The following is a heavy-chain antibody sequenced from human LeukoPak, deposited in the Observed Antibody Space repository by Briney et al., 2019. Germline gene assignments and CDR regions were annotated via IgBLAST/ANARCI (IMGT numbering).Heavy chain of an antibody. CDR1: GFTFSSYG. V-gene: IGHV3-33*01. CDR2: IWYDGSNK. Sequence: PGGSLRLSCAASGFTFSSYGMHWVRQAPGKGLEGVAVIWYDGSNKYYADSVKGRFTISRDNSKNTLYLQMNSLRAEDTAVYYCARDLDDILTGYYYYYYGMDVWGQGTTVTVSS. D-gene: IGHD3-9*01. CDR3: ARDLDDILTGYYYYYYGMDV. J-gene: IGHJ6*02.